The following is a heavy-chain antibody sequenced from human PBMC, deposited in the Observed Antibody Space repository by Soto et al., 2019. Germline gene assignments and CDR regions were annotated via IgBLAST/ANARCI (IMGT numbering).Heavy chain of an antibody. CDR3: ARDTDFDY. CDR1: GFTVSNNY. V-gene: IGHV3-66*01. J-gene: IGHJ4*02. Sequence: EVQLVESGGGLVQPGGSLRLSCAASGFTVSNNYMSWVRQAPGKGLEWVSVIYSGGNTYYADSVKGRSTISRDNSKNTLYLQMNSLRAEDTAVYYCARDTDFDYWGQGTLVTVSS. CDR2: IYSGGNT.